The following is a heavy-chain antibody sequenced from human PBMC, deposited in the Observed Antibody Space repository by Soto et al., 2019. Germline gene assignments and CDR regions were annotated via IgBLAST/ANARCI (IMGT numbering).Heavy chain of an antibody. CDR3: ARDLVRYSGSHNWFDP. V-gene: IGHV3-33*01. Sequence: GGSLRLSCAASGFTFSSYGMHWVRQAPGKGLEWVAGIWYDGSNKYYADSVKGRFTISRDNSKNTLYLQMNSLRAEDTAVYYCARDLVRYSGSHNWFDPWGQGTLVTVSS. D-gene: IGHD1-26*01. CDR2: IWYDGSNK. J-gene: IGHJ5*02. CDR1: GFTFSSYG.